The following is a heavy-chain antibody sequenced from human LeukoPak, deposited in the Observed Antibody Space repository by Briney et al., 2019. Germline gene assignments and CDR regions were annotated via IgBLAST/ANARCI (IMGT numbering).Heavy chain of an antibody. CDR2: IDPSDSYT. J-gene: IGHJ4*02. CDR3: ARLKGNYDILTGYPHYFDY. V-gene: IGHV5-10-1*01. Sequence: GESLKISCKGSGYSFTSYWISWVRQMPGKGLEWMGRIDPSDSYTNYSPSFQGHVTISADKSISTAYLQWSSLKASDTAMYYCARLKGNYDILTGYPHYFDYWGQGTLVTVSS. D-gene: IGHD3-9*01. CDR1: GYSFTSYW.